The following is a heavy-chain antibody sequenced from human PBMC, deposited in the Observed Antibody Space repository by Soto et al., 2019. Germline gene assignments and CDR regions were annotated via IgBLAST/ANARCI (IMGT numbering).Heavy chain of an antibody. V-gene: IGHV4-39*01. Sequence: PSETLYLTCTVSGASISSNTYDGAWIWRPPGKGLECIGSIYYDGSTYYNPSLKSRLTISVDTSKNQLSLELNSVTAADTAVYYGTTLRSTGYYYLGLSNDSEDYWRPGARVTVSS. CDR2: IYYDGST. J-gene: IGHJ4*02. CDR1: GASISSNTYD. CDR3: TTLRSTGYYYLGLSNDSEDY. D-gene: IGHD3-10*01.